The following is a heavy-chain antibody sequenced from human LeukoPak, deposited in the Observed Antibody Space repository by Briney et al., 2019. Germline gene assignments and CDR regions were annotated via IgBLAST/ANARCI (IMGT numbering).Heavy chain of an antibody. CDR1: GFTFSSYG. J-gene: IGHJ4*02. CDR3: ARGHSSSWDH. D-gene: IGHD6-13*01. CDR2: IWYDGSNK. V-gene: IGHV3-33*01. Sequence: GRSLRLSCAASGFTFSSYGMQWVRQAPGKGLEWVAVIWYDGSNKYYADSVKGRFTISRDNSKNTLYLQMNSLRAEDTAVYYCARGHSSSWDHWGQGTLVTVSS.